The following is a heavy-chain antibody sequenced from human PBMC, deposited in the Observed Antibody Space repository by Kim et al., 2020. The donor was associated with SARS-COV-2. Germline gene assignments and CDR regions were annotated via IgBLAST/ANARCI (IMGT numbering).Heavy chain of an antibody. CDR3: TTENWHYYVSSAYYYAAFDY. CDR2: IKSKTDGGTT. CDR1: GFTFSNAW. D-gene: IGHD3-22*01. J-gene: IGHJ4*02. Sequence: GGSLRLSCAASGFTFSNAWMSWVRQAPGKGLEWVGRIKSKTDGGTTDYAAPVKGRFTISSDDSNNTLYLQMNSLKTEDTSVYYCTTENWHYYVSSAYYYAAFDYWGQGTLVTVSS. V-gene: IGHV3-15*01.